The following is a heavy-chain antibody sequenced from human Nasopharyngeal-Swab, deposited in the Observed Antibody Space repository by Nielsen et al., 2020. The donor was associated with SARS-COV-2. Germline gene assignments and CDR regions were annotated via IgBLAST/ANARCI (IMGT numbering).Heavy chain of an antibody. D-gene: IGHD3-3*01. Sequence: GESLKIYCAVSGFTFSSYAMHWVRQAPGKGLEWVAVISYDGSNKYYADSVKGRFTISRDNSKNTLYLQMNSLRAEDTAVYYCASPYYDFWSGYQYLDYWGQGTLVTVSS. CDR2: ISYDGSNK. CDR1: GFTFSSYA. J-gene: IGHJ4*02. CDR3: ASPYYDFWSGYQYLDY. V-gene: IGHV3-30-3*01.